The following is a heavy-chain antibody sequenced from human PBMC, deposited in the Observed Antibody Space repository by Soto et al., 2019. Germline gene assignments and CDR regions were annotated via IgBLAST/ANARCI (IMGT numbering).Heavy chain of an antibody. V-gene: IGHV1-69*12. CDR2: IIPIFGTA. D-gene: IGHD4-4*01. CDR3: ARDVGVYDCSPFDY. J-gene: IGHJ4*02. Sequence: QVQLVQSGAEVKTSGSSVNVSCKASGGTFSSYAISWVRQAPGQGLEWMGGIIPIFGTADYAQKFQGRVTITADEFTSTAYVELSSLRSEDTAVYYCARDVGVYDCSPFDYWGQGTLVTVSS. CDR1: GGTFSSYA.